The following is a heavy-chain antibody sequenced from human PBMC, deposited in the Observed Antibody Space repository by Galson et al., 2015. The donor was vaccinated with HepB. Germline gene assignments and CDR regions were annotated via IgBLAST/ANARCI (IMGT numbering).Heavy chain of an antibody. Sequence: SLRLSCAASGFTFSDYYMSWIRQAPGKGLEWVSYISSSGSTIYYADSVKGRFTISRDNAKNSLYLQMNSLRAEDTAVYYCARVTYYYDFPDAFDIWGQGTMVTVSS. V-gene: IGHV3-11*04. CDR1: GFTFSDYY. CDR3: ARVTYYYDFPDAFDI. CDR2: ISSSGSTI. J-gene: IGHJ3*02. D-gene: IGHD3-22*01.